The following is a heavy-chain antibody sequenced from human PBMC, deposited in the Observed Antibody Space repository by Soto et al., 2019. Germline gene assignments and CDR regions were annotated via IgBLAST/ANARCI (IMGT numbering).Heavy chain of an antibody. CDR2: ISAYNGNT. V-gene: IGHV1-18*01. CDR3: ARDGGGTTVTTIDY. J-gene: IGHJ4*02. Sequence: ATVKVSCKASGYTFTSYGISWARQAPGQGLEWMGWISAYNGNTNYAQKLQGRVTMTTDTSTSTAYMELRSLRSDDTAVYYCARDGGGTTVTTIDYWGQGTLVTVSS. CDR1: GYTFTSYG. D-gene: IGHD4-17*01.